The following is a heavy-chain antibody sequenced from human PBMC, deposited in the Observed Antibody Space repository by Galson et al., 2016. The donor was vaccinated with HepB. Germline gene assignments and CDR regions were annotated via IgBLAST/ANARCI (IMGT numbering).Heavy chain of an antibody. CDR2: TYYSGTT. CDR3: ASHCGGDCYVALADAFDI. CDR1: GGSISSRYY. D-gene: IGHD2-21*02. Sequence: TLSLTCTVSGGSISSRYYWSWIRQPPGKGLEWIGSTYYSGTTSYNPSLKSRVTISVDTSKDQFTLKLNSVTAADTALYYCASHCGGDCYVALADAFDIWGQGTMVSVSS. J-gene: IGHJ3*02. V-gene: IGHV4-39*01.